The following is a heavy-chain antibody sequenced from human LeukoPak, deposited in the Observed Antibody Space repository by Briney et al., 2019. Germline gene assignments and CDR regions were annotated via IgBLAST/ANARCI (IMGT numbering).Heavy chain of an antibody. CDR3: ARDSEMATISNAFDI. D-gene: IGHD5-24*01. V-gene: IGHV1-3*01. Sequence: GASVKVSCKASGYTFTSYAMHWVRQAPGQRLEWMGWINAGNGNTKYSQKFQGRVTITRDTSASTAYMELSSLRSEDTAVYYCARDSEMATISNAFDIWGQGTMVTVSP. CDR1: GYTFTSYA. J-gene: IGHJ3*02. CDR2: INAGNGNT.